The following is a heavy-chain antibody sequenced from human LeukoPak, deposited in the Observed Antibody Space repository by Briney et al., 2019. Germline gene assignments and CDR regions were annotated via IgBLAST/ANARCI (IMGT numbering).Heavy chain of an antibody. CDR2: IYSGGST. V-gene: IGHV3-53*01. CDR1: GFTVSSNY. Sequence: GGSLRLSCAASGFTVSSNYMSWVRQVPGKGLEWVSVIYSGGSTYYADSVKGRFTISRDNSKNTLYLQMNSLRAEDTAVYYCARVVVPAAIGYWGQGTLVTVSS. CDR3: ARVVVPAAIGY. D-gene: IGHD2-2*01. J-gene: IGHJ4*02.